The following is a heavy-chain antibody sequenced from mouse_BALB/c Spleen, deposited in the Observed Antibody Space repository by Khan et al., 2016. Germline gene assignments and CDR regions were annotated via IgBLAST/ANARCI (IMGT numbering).Heavy chain of an antibody. Sequence: EVQLQESGPGLVKPSQSLSLTCTVTGYSITSDYAWNWIRQFPGNRLEWMGFINYSGSTSYNPSLQSRISITRDTYKNQFFLQLVAVTNEDTATYDCAGDYYGSSFFDYWGQGTTLTVSS. V-gene: IGHV3-2*02. CDR1: GYSITSDYA. CDR3: AGDYYGSSFFDY. J-gene: IGHJ2*01. D-gene: IGHD1-1*01. CDR2: INYSGST.